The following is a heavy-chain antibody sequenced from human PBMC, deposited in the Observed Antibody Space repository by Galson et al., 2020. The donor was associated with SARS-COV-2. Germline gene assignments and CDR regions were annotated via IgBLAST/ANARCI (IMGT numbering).Heavy chain of an antibody. V-gene: IGHV3-30*01. Sequence: GGSLRLSCAASGFTFSSYAMHWVRQAPGKGLEWVAVLSYDGSNKYYADSVKGRFTISRDNSKNTLYLQMNSLRAEDTAVYYCARSVTYYYYMDVWGKGTTVTVSS. CDR1: GFTFSSYA. CDR2: LSYDGSNK. CDR3: ARSVTYYYYMDV. J-gene: IGHJ6*03.